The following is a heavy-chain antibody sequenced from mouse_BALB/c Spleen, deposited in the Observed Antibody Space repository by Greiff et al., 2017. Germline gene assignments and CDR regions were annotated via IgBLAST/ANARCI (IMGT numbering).Heavy chain of an antibody. CDR3: ARDPGSSSLAY. CDR2: IRNKANGYTT. Sequence: EVQLVESGGGLVQPGGSLRLSCATSGFTFTDYYMSWVRQPPGKALEWLGFIRNKANGYTTEYSASVKGRFTISRDNSQSILYLQMNTLRAEDSATYYCARDPGSSSLAYWGQGTLVTVSA. J-gene: IGHJ3*01. V-gene: IGHV7-3*02. D-gene: IGHD1-1*01. CDR1: GFTFTDYY.